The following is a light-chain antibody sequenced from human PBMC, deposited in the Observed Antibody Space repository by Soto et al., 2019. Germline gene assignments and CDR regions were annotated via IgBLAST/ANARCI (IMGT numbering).Light chain of an antibody. CDR2: GAS. J-gene: IGKJ1*01. CDR3: QQYGSSPRT. Sequence: EIVLTQSPGTLSLSPGERATLSCRASQSVSSSYLAWYQQKPGQAPRLLIYGASSRATGIPDRFSGSGSGTDFTLTISILEPEDFAVYYCQQYGSSPRTFGQGTKVDNK. CDR1: QSVSSSY. V-gene: IGKV3-20*01.